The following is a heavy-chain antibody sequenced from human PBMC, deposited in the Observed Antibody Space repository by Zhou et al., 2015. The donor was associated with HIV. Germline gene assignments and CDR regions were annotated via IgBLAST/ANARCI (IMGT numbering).Heavy chain of an antibody. J-gene: IGHJ6*03. CDR2: ISSSSSYI. Sequence: EVQLVESGGGLVKPGGSLRLSCAASGFTFSSYSMNWVRQAPGKGLEWVSSISSSSSYIYYADSVKGRFTISRDNAKNSLYLQMNSLRAEDTAVYYCARDGIYDFWSGYLGHYYYYIGRLGQRDHGHRLL. D-gene: IGHD3-3*01. V-gene: IGHV3-21*01. CDR1: GFTFSSYS. CDR3: ARDGIYDFWSGYLGHYYYYIGR.